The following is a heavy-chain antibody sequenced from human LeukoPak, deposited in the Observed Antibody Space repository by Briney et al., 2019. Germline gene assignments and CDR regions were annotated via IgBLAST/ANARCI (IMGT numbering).Heavy chain of an antibody. CDR2: IWHDGSEK. V-gene: IGHV3-33*01. CDR1: GFTFSDYG. CDR3: ARDDNPTGYIYDY. D-gene: IGHD3-9*01. Sequence: GRSLRLSCAASGFTFSDYGMHWVRQAPGKGLEWVAVIWHDGSEKYYGDSVKGRFTISRDDSKNTLHLQMNSLRAEDTGVYYCARDDNPTGYIYDYWGQGTLVTVSS. J-gene: IGHJ4*02.